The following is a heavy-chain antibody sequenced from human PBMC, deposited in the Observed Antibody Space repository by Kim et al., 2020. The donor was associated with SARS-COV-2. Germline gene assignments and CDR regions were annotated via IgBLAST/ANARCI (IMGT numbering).Heavy chain of an antibody. CDR3: ANPNLEVGATKT. D-gene: IGHD1-26*01. V-gene: IGHV3-43*02. CDR1: GFTFDDYA. CDR2: ISGDGGST. Sequence: GGSLRLSCAASGFTFDDYAMHWVRQAPGKGLEWVSLISGDGGSTYYADSVKGRFTISRDNSKNSLYLQMNSLRTEDTALYYCANPNLEVGATKTWGQGTLVTVSS. J-gene: IGHJ5*02.